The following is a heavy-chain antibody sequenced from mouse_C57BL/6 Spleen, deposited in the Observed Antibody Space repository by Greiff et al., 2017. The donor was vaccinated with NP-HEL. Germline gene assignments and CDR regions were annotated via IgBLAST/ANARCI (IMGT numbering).Heavy chain of an antibody. CDR3: AREGYDGYYGDY. V-gene: IGHV1-53*01. CDR1: GYTFTSYW. CDR2: INPSNGGT. Sequence: QVQLQQPGTELVKPGASVKLSCKASGYTFTSYWMHWVKQRPGQGLEWIGNINPSNGGTNYNEKFKSKATLTVDKSSSTAYKQLCSLTSEDSAFEYCAREGYDGYYGDYWGQGTTLTVSS. D-gene: IGHD2-3*01. J-gene: IGHJ2*01.